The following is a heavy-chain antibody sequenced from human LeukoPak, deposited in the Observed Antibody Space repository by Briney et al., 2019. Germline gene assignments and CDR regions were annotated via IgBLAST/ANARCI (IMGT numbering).Heavy chain of an antibody. Sequence: SETLSLTCTVPGGPISSYYWSWIRQPPGKGLEWIGYIYYSGSTNYNPSLKSRVTISVDTSKNQFSLKLSSVTAADTAVYYCARVYYSNSYDYWYFDLWGRGTLVTVSS. D-gene: IGHD6-13*01. CDR2: IYYSGST. CDR1: GGPISSYY. V-gene: IGHV4-59*01. CDR3: ARVYYSNSYDYWYFDL. J-gene: IGHJ2*01.